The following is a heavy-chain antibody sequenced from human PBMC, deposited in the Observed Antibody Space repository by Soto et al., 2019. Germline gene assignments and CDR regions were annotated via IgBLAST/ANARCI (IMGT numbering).Heavy chain of an antibody. CDR2: IIPILGIA. Sequence: GASVKVSCKASGGTFSSYTISWVRQAPGQGLEWMGRIIPILGIANYAQKFQGRVTITADKSTSTAYMELSSLRSEDTAVYYCAIRTVVPAANNWYDPWGQGTLVTVSS. J-gene: IGHJ5*02. CDR3: AIRTVVPAANNWYDP. D-gene: IGHD2-2*01. CDR1: GGTFSSYT. V-gene: IGHV1-69*02.